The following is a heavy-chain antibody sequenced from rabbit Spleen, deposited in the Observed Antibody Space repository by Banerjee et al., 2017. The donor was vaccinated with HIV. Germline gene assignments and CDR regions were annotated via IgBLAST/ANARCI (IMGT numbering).Heavy chain of an antibody. CDR2: IYTGSGSA. D-gene: IGHD6-1*01. V-gene: IGHV1S45*01. CDR3: ARGPNSWYRINL. J-gene: IGHJ4*01. Sequence: QEQLVESGGGLVQPGGSLKLSCKASGFDVSNYGMSWVRQAPGEGLEWIGTIYTGSGSAYYASWAKGRFTISKTSSTTVTLQMASLTAADTATYFCARGPNSWYRINLWGQGTLVTVS. CDR1: GFDVSNYG.